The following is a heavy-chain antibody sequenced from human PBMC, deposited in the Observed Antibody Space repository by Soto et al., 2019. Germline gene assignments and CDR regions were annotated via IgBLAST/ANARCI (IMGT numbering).Heavy chain of an antibody. CDR1: GYSFTSYW. Sequence: PGESLKISCKGSGYSFTSYWIGWVRQMPGKGLEWMGIIYPGDSDTRYSPSFQGQVTISADKSISTAYLQWSSLKASDTAIYYCSRMAAAGNYYDGVYVWGKGTTVTVSS. D-gene: IGHD6-13*01. CDR3: SRMAAAGNYYDGVYV. V-gene: IGHV5-51*01. J-gene: IGHJ6*04. CDR2: IYPGDSDT.